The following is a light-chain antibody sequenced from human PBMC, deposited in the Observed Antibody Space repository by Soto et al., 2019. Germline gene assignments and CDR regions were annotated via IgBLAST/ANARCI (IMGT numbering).Light chain of an antibody. CDR3: QQYGSAPLT. Sequence: EIVLTQSPGTLSLSPGERATLSCRASQSVSSSYLAWYQQKPGQAPRLLIYGASSRATGVPDRFSGSVSGTDYSLTICTLWPEDFAVYYCQQYGSAPLTFGGGTKVKIK. CDR1: QSVSSSY. CDR2: GAS. J-gene: IGKJ4*01. V-gene: IGKV3-20*01.